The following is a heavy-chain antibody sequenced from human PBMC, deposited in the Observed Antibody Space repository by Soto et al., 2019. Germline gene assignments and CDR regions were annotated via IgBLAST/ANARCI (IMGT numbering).Heavy chain of an antibody. Sequence: HLQLQESGPGLVRPSEILSLTCTVSDGSISSSSYYWGWIRQPPGKGLEWIGRIYYSGSTYYNPSLKSRVTISVDTSKNQFSLKLSSVTAADTAVYYCATLWGQDWGQGTLVTVSS. V-gene: IGHV4-39*01. CDR2: IYYSGST. J-gene: IGHJ4*02. CDR1: DGSISSSSYY. D-gene: IGHD3-10*01. CDR3: ATLWGQD.